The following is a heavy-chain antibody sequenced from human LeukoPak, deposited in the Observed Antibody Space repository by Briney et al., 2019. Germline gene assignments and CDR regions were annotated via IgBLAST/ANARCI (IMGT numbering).Heavy chain of an antibody. J-gene: IGHJ4*02. D-gene: IGHD5-12*01. CDR1: GFSFNGYA. CDR3: AKGAYDYIEIAYFDY. CDR2: IIGSSGST. Sequence: GGSLRLSCVASGFSFNGYAMNWVRQAPGKGLEWVSLIIGSSGSTFYADSVKGRFTISRDKSKSTLYLQMNSLRAEDTAVYYCAKGAYDYIEIAYFDYWGQGSLVTVSS. V-gene: IGHV3-23*01.